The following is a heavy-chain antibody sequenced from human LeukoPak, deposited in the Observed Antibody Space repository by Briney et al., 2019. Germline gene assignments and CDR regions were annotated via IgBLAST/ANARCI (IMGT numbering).Heavy chain of an antibody. CDR1: GGSFSGYY. CDR2: INHSGRT. Sequence: SETLSLTCAVYGGSFSGYYWSWIRQPPGKGLEWIGEINHSGRTNYNPSLKSRVTISVDTSKNQFSLKLSSVTAADTAVYYCARTARIAGFSGPWGQGTLVTVSS. J-gene: IGHJ5*02. V-gene: IGHV4-34*01. D-gene: IGHD6-6*01. CDR3: ARTARIAGFSGP.